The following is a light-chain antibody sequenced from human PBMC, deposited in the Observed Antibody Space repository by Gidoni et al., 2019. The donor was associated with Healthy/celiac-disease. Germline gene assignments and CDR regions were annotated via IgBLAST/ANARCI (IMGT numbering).Light chain of an antibody. CDR2: AAS. V-gene: IGKV1-39*01. CDR3: QQSYSTPCT. J-gene: IGKJ2*02. CDR1: QSISSS. Sequence: DIQMTQPPSSLSPSVGDRVTITCRACQSISSSLNWYQQKPGKAPKLLIYAASSLQSGVPSRFSGSGSGTDFTLTISSLQPEDFATYYCQQSYSTPCTFGQGTKLEIK.